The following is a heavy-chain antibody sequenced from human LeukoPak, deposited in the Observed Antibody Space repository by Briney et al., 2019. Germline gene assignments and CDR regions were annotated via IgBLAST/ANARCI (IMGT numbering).Heavy chain of an antibody. CDR1: GFTLSSYE. CDR2: IGYSGGDT. D-gene: IGHD3-22*01. J-gene: IGHJ4*02. Sequence: GGSLRLSCTVSGFTLSSYEMTWFRQAPGKGLEWVSSIGYSGGDTHYADSVKGRFTISRDNSKNTLYLQLNSLRADDPAVYYCARCDDSSGYNDLDYWGQGTLVSVYS. CDR3: ARCDDSSGYNDLDY. V-gene: IGHV3-23*01.